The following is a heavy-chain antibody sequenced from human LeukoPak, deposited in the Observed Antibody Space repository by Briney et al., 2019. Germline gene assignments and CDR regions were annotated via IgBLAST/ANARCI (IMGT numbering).Heavy chain of an antibody. CDR2: INHSGST. D-gene: IGHD4-11*01. J-gene: IGHJ4*02. V-gene: IGHV4-34*01. Sequence: PSETLSLTCAVYGGSFSGYYWSWIRQPPGKGLEWFGEINHSGSTNYNPSLKSQVTISVDTSKNQFSLKLSSVTAADTAVYYCVRSRYSNYGVFDYWGQGTLVTVSS. CDR1: GGSFSGYY. CDR3: VRSRYSNYGVFDY.